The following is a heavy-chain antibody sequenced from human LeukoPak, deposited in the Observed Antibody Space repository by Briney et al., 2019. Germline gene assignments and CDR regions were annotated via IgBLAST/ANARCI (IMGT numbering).Heavy chain of an antibody. J-gene: IGHJ6*02. D-gene: IGHD5-24*01. CDR3: ARDLGGRMGLSAV. V-gene: IGHV3-53*01. CDR1: GLTVRGTN. Sequence: GGSLRFSFAAPGLTVRGTNMTWSPKAPGKGLEGVSVIYSGGSTNYADSVKGRFTISRDSSKNTLYLQMNSLRAEDTAVYYCARDLGGRMGLSAVWGQGTTVTVSS. CDR2: IYSGGST.